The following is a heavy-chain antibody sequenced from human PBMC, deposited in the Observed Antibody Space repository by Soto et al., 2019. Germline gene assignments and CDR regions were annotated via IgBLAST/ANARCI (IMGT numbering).Heavy chain of an antibody. CDR3: TSSTTSRPLYYYYYYMDV. J-gene: IGHJ6*03. CDR2: IRSKANSYAT. Sequence: GGSLRLSCAASGFTFSGSAMHWVRQASGKGLEWVGRIRSKANSYATAYAASVKGRFTISRDDSKNTAYLQMNSLKTEDTAVYYCTSSTTSRPLYYYYYYMDVWGKGTTVTVSS. D-gene: IGHD4-17*01. V-gene: IGHV3-73*01. CDR1: GFTFSGSA.